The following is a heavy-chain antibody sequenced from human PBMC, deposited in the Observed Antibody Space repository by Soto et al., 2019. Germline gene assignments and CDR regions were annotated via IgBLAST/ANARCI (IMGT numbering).Heavy chain of an antibody. CDR3: AKYLTTHCSGGSGNDNYGMDV. J-gene: IGHJ6*02. CDR1: GYTFTSYA. Sequence: ASVKVSCKASGYTFTSYAMHWVRQAPGQRLEWMGWINAGNGNTKYSQKFQGRVTITRDTSASTAYMELSSLRSEDTAVYYCAKYLTTHCSGGSGNDNYGMDVWGQGTTVTVSS. CDR2: INAGNGNT. V-gene: IGHV1-3*01. D-gene: IGHD2-15*01.